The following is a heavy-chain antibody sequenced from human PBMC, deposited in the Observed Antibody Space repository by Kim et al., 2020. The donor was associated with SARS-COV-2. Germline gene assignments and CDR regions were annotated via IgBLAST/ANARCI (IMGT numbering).Heavy chain of an antibody. CDR2: ISNDDGGF. CDR1: GFTFSDYS. J-gene: IGHJ5*02. Sequence: GGSLRLSCVAFGFTFSDYSMNWVRQASGKGLEWLSCISNDDGGFYDADSVRGRVTVSLDDAKKSLYLQMNNLTVDDTAADDFVRNGRPGIWYPALDPWG. D-gene: IGHD6-13*01. V-gene: IGHV3-48*01. CDR3: VRNGRPGIWYPALDP.